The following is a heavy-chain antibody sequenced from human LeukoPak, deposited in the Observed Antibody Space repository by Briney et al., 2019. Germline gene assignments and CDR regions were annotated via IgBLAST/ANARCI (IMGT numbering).Heavy chain of an antibody. J-gene: IGHJ6*04. CDR3: ARDGIAAVTTLDV. CDR2: TYYSGST. V-gene: IGHV4-59*12. CDR1: GGSISSYF. D-gene: IGHD6-13*01. Sequence: SETLSLTCTVSGGSISSYFWTWIRQPPGKGLEWIGYTYYSGSTNYSPSLKSRVTISVDKSKNQFSLKLSSVTAADTAVYYCARDGIAAVTTLDVWGKGTTVTVSS.